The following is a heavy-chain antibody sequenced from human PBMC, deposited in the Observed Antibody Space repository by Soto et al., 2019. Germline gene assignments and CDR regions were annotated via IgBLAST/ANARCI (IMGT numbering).Heavy chain of an antibody. CDR2: IRGSGGTI. Sequence: QVQLVESGGGLVKPGGSLRLSCAASGFTFSDYYMTWIRQAPGKGLEWVSYIRGSGGTIYYEDSVKGRFTISRDNAKNSVYLRMNSLRPEDTAVYYCARANGKYAARRFDYWGQGTPVIVSS. CDR3: ARANGKYAARRFDY. CDR1: GFTFSDYY. V-gene: IGHV3-11*01. D-gene: IGHD2-8*01. J-gene: IGHJ4*02.